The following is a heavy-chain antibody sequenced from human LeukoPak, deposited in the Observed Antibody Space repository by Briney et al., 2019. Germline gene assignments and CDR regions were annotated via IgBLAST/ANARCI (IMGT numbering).Heavy chain of an antibody. J-gene: IGHJ4*02. CDR1: NGSVSPYY. V-gene: IGHV4-4*07. CDR3: ARGSRRSYFDY. CDR2: IYITGST. Sequence: SETLSLTCTVSNGSVSPYYWSWIRQPAGQGPEWIGRIYITGSTTYSPSLKSRVTMSIDTSKNQFSLNLSSVTAADTAVYFCARGSRRSYFDYWGPGALSSSPQ.